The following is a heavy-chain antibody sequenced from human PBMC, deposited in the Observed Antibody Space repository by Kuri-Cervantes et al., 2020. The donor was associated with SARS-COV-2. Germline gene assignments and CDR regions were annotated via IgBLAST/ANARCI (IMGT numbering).Heavy chain of an antibody. J-gene: IGHJ3*02. V-gene: IGHV1-18*01. CDR3: ARDQTDPWSRTPDAFDI. CDR1: GYTFTSYG. D-gene: IGHD3-3*01. Sequence: ASVKVSCKAPGYTFTSYGISWVRQAPGQGLEWMGWISAYNGNTNYAQKLQGRVTMTTDTSTSTAYMELRGLRSDDTAVYYCARDQTDPWSRTPDAFDIWGQGTMVTVSS. CDR2: ISAYNGNT.